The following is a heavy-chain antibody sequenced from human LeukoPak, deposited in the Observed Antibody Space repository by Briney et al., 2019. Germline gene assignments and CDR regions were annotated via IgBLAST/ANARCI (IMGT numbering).Heavy chain of an antibody. Sequence: ASVKVSCKVSGYTLTELSMNWVRQAPGKGLEWMGGFDPEDGETIYAQKFQGRVTMTEDTPTDTAYMELSSLRSEDTAVYYCATDSPWVVFGGSSSWYYFDYWGQGTLVTVSS. CDR1: GYTLTELS. D-gene: IGHD6-13*01. CDR3: ATDSPWVVFGGSSSWYYFDY. V-gene: IGHV1-24*01. CDR2: FDPEDGET. J-gene: IGHJ4*02.